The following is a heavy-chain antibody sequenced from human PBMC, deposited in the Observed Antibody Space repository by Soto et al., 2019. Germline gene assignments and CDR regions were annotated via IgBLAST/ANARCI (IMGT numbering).Heavy chain of an antibody. D-gene: IGHD6-6*01. V-gene: IGHV4-31*03. CDR1: GDSITISCYS. J-gene: IGHJ5*02. Sequence: SETLSLTGTVSGDSITISCYSWNWIRQHPVKGLEWIGYIYYSGTTHYNPSLKSRVTISIDTSKNQFSLNLASVTAADTAVYFCAREEAASLERWFDPCGQRTLVTFSS. CDR3: AREEAASLERWFDP. CDR2: IYYSGTT.